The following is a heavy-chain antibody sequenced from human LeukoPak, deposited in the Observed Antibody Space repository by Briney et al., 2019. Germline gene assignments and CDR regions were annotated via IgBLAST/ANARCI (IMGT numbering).Heavy chain of an antibody. D-gene: IGHD3-3*01. CDR3: ARDYDFWSGYYKDNWFDP. J-gene: IGHJ5*02. CDR1: GYTFTSYA. Sequence: ASVKVSCKGSGYTFTSYAMNWVRQAPGQGLEWMGWINTNTGNPTYAQGFTGRFVFSLDTSVSTAYLQISSLKAEDTAVYYYARDYDFWSGYYKDNWFDPWGQGTLVTVSS. CDR2: INTNTGNP. V-gene: IGHV7-4-1*02.